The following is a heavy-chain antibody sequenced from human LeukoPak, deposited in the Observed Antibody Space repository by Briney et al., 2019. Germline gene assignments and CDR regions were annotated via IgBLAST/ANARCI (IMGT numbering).Heavy chain of an antibody. CDR2: MKQDGSEK. J-gene: IGHJ4*02. CDR3: ARDKSVGATPFDY. CDR1: GFTFSSYW. V-gene: IGHV3-7*05. D-gene: IGHD1-26*01. Sequence: PGGSLRLSCAASGFTFSSYWMGWVRRAPGEGLERVANMKQDGSEKYYVDSVKGRFTISRDNAKNSLYLQMNSLRAEDTAVYYCARDKSVGATPFDYWGQGTLVTVSS.